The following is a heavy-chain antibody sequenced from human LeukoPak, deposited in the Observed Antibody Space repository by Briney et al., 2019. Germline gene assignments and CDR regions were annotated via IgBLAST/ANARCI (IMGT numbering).Heavy chain of an antibody. D-gene: IGHD2-21*02. V-gene: IGHV3-64*01. CDR3: ARPYXGXXCYSNYFDY. Sequence: PGRSLRLSCAASGFTFSSYAMHWVRQAPGKGLEYVSAISSNGGSTYYANSVKGRFTISRDNSKNTLYLQMGSLRAEDMAVYYCARPYXGXXCYSNYFDYWGQGTLVTVSS. CDR2: ISSNGGST. J-gene: IGHJ4*02. CDR1: GFTFSSYA.